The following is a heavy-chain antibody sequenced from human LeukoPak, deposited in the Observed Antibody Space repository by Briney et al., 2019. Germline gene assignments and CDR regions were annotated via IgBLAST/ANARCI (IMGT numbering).Heavy chain of an antibody. CDR1: GDSISSGGYY. V-gene: IGHV4-31*03. J-gene: IGHJ4*02. D-gene: IGHD1-1*01. CDR3: ARSTDGFIYDY. Sequence: PSETLSLTCNVSGDSISSGGYYWSWIRQHPAKGLEWIGYIYYSGTTYYNPSLKSRLTISVDTSSARFSLNLTSVTAADTAVYYCARSTDGFIYDYWGRGTLVSVSS. CDR2: IYYSGTT.